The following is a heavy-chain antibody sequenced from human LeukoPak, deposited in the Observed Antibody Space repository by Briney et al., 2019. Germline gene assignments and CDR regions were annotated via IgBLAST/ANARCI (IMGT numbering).Heavy chain of an antibody. J-gene: IGHJ4*02. CDR3: ARGVDTAMVYFDY. V-gene: IGHV3-30*04. CDR1: GFTFSSYS. CDR2: ISYDGSNK. Sequence: GRSLRLSCAASGFTFSSYSVHWVRQAPGKGLEWVAVISYDGSNKYYADSVKGRFTISRDNSKNSLYLQMNSLRAEDTAVYYCARGVDTAMVYFDYWGQGTLVTVSS. D-gene: IGHD5-18*01.